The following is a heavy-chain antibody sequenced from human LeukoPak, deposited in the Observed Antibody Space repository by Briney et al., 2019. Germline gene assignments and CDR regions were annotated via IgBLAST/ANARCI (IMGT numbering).Heavy chain of an antibody. CDR2: IYYSGST. Sequence: SETLSLTCTVSGGPISSYYWSWIRQPPGKGLEWIGYIYYSGSTNYNPSLKSRVTISVDTSKNQFSLKLSSVTAADTAVYYCASGGDYDILTGYYPTFDYWGQGTLVTVSS. J-gene: IGHJ4*02. D-gene: IGHD3-9*01. V-gene: IGHV4-59*01. CDR3: ASGGDYDILTGYYPTFDY. CDR1: GGPISSYY.